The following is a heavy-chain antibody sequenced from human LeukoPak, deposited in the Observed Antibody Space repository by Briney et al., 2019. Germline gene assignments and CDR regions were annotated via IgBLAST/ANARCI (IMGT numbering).Heavy chain of an antibody. D-gene: IGHD3-22*01. CDR2: INWNGGTT. V-gene: IGHV3-20*04. CDR1: GFTVSGNY. CDR3: ARVTYYYDSSGYYRLDYYYMDV. Sequence: GGSLRLSCAASGFTVSGNYMSWVRQAPGKGLEWVSSINWNGGTTDYADSVKGRFTISRDNAKNSLYLQMNSLRAEDTALYYCARVTYYYDSSGYYRLDYYYMDVWGKGTTVTVSS. J-gene: IGHJ6*03.